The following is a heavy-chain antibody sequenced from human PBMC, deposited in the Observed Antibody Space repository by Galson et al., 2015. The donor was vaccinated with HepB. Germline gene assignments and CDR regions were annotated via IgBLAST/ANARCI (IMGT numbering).Heavy chain of an antibody. CDR2: IWYDGSNK. J-gene: IGHJ4*02. CDR1: GFTFRSYG. V-gene: IGHV3-33*01. Sequence: SLRLSCAASGFTFRSYGMHWVRQAPGKGLDWVAIIWYDGSNKYYADSVKGRFTISRDNSKSVLYLQVNSLRAEDTAVYYCASLYCNGGTCSLDHWGQGTLVTVSS. CDR3: ASLYCNGGTCSLDH. D-gene: IGHD2-15*01.